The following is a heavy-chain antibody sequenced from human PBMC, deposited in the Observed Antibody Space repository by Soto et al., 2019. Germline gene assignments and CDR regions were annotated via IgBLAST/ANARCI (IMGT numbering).Heavy chain of an antibody. CDR3: AREKVVVVGGSHVDCFDL. D-gene: IGHD2-15*01. CDR1: GFSFSNFA. Sequence: VQLLESRGGLVQPGGSLRLSCAASGFSFSNFAMSWVRQVPGKGLEWVSGISGSGVTTYYADSVKGRLTISRDKSKNTLSLQMSSLRAEDTAVYYCAREKVVVVGGSHVDCFDLWGQGTLVTVSS. CDR2: ISGSGVTT. V-gene: IGHV3-23*01. J-gene: IGHJ4*02.